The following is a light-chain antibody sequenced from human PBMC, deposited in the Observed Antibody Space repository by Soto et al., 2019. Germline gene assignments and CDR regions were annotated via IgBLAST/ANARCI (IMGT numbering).Light chain of an antibody. J-gene: IGLJ2*01. CDR3: QTRRTGIVV. Sequence: QSVLTQSPSDSASLGASVKLTCTLSSGHSSYAIAWHQQQPEKGPRYLMKLNSDGSHSKGDGIPDRFSGTSSGAERYLTISSLQSEGEADYYCQTRRTGIVVFGGGTKLTVL. V-gene: IGLV4-69*01. CDR1: SGHSSYA. CDR2: LNSDGSH.